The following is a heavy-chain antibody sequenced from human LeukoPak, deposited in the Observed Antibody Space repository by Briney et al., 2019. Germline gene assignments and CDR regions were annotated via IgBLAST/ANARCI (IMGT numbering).Heavy chain of an antibody. Sequence: GGSLRLSCAASGFTFSSYGMHWVRQAPGKGLEWVAFIRYDGSNKYYADSVKGRFTISRDNAKNSLYLQMNSLRAEDTAVYYCARGRQNSGSYSDAFDIWGQGTMVTVSS. CDR2: IRYDGSNK. CDR1: GFTFSSYG. D-gene: IGHD1-26*01. J-gene: IGHJ3*02. V-gene: IGHV3-30*02. CDR3: ARGRQNSGSYSDAFDI.